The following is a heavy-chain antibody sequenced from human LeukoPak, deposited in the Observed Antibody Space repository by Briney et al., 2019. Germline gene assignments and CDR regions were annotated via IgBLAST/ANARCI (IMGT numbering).Heavy chain of an antibody. CDR1: GGSFSGYY. J-gene: IGHJ4*02. Sequence: PSETLSLTCAVHGGSFSGYYWSWIRQPPGKGLEWIGEINHSGSTNYNPSLKSRVTISVDTSKNQFSLKLSSVTAADTAVYYCARGGGSRIDYWDQGTLVTVSS. CDR3: ARGGGSRIDY. D-gene: IGHD4-23*01. CDR2: INHSGST. V-gene: IGHV4-34*01.